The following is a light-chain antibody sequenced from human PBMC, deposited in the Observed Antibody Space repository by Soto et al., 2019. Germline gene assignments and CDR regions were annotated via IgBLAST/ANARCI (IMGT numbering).Light chain of an antibody. Sequence: EIVLTQSPGTLSLSPGERATLSCRASQSVSSSYLAWYQQKPGQAPRLLIYGASSRATGIPDRFSGSGSGTHVTLTISRLEPEDFAVYNCQQYGSSPLTFGPGTKVDIK. CDR2: GAS. V-gene: IGKV3-20*01. CDR1: QSVSSSY. J-gene: IGKJ3*01. CDR3: QQYGSSPLT.